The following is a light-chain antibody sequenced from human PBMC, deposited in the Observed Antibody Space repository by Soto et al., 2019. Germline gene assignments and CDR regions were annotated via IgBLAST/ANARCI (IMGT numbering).Light chain of an antibody. J-gene: IGKJ2*01. CDR2: WAS. V-gene: IGKV4-1*01. CDR3: QQYENTPPT. Sequence: DIVMTQSPDSLAVSLGERATINCKSSQSVLYSSNNKNYLAWYQQRPGQPPKLLIYWASTRESGVPDRFSGSGSGTDFTLTITRLQAEDVAVYYCQQYENTPPTIGQGTKLAIK. CDR1: QSVLYSSNNKNY.